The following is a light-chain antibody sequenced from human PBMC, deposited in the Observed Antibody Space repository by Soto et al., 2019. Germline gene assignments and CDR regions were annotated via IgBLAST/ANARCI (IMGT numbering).Light chain of an antibody. J-gene: IGKJ3*01. CDR1: QRITAS. V-gene: IGKV3-11*01. CDR3: LHRNNWPPRFT. CDR2: GDT. Sequence: EIVLTQSPATLSLSPGERATLSCGASQRITASLAWYQQKPGQAPRLLIYGDTTRAADIPARFSGSGSGTDFTLTISGLETEDFAVYFCLHRNNWPPRFTFGPGTAVEVK.